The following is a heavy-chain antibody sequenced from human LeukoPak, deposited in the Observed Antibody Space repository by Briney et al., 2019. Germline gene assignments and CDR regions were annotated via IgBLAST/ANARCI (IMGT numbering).Heavy chain of an antibody. CDR3: ARDYLVRRCFDY. Sequence: KASETLSLTCTVSGGSISSSSYYWSWIRQPPGKGLEWIGYIYYSGSTNYNPSLKSRVTISVDTSKNQFSLKLSSVTAADTAVYYCARDYLVRRCFDYWGQGTLVTVSS. J-gene: IGHJ4*02. CDR2: IYYSGST. V-gene: IGHV4-61*01. D-gene: IGHD3-10*01. CDR1: GGSISSSSYY.